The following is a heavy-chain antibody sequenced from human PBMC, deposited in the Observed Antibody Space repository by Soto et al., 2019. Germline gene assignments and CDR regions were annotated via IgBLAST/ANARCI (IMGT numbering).Heavy chain of an antibody. CDR1: GDSVSSGSYY. J-gene: IGHJ4*02. Sequence: PSETLSLTCTVSGDSVSSGSYYWSWIRQPPGKGLEWIGYIYYSGNTNYNPSLKSRVTISVATSKNQFSLKLNSVTAADTAVYYCASFPTDNWPLDYWGQGILVTVS. V-gene: IGHV4-61*01. D-gene: IGHD1-1*01. CDR2: IYYSGNT. CDR3: ASFPTDNWPLDY.